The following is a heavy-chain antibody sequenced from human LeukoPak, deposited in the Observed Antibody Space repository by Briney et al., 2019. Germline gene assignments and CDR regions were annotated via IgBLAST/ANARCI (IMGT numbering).Heavy chain of an antibody. D-gene: IGHD1-26*01. J-gene: IGHJ4*02. V-gene: IGHV1-46*01. CDR1: GYTFTSYY. Sequence: ASVKVSCKASGYTFTSYYMHWVRQAPGQGLEWMGIINPSGGSTSYAQKLQGRVTMTTDTSTSTAYMELRSLRSDDTAVYYCARHRRSSGSYDYWGQGTLVTVSS. CDR2: INPSGGST. CDR3: ARHRRSSGSYDY.